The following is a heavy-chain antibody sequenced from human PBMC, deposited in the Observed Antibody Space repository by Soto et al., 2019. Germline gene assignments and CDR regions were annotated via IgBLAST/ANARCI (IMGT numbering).Heavy chain of an antibody. D-gene: IGHD5-12*01. Sequence: EMQLVESGGGLVKPGGSLRLSCAASGFTFNNAWMNWVHQAPGKGLEWVGRIRSKTAGGTTEYAAPVKGRFTISRDDSKSTLYLQMNSLKTADTAVYYCTTADGYNPFDYWGQGTLVTVSS. V-gene: IGHV3-15*07. CDR3: TTADGYNPFDY. J-gene: IGHJ4*02. CDR2: IRSKTAGGTT. CDR1: GFTFNNAW.